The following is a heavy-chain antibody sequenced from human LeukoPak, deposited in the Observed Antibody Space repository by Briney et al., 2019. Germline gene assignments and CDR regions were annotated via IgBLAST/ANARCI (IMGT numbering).Heavy chain of an antibody. CDR2: INPNSGGT. J-gene: IGHJ4*02. V-gene: IGHV1-2*02. CDR1: GYTFTGYY. CDR3: ARGPLYEYGPAHFDY. D-gene: IGHD5/OR15-5a*01. Sequence: ASVKVSCKASGYTFTGYYMHWVRQAPGQGLEWVGWINPNSGGTNYAQKLQGRVTMTTDTSTSTAYMELRSLRSDDTAVYYCARGPLYEYGPAHFDYWGQGTLVTVSS.